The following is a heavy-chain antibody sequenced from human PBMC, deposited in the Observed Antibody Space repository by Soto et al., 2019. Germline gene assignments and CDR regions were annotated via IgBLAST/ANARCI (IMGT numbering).Heavy chain of an antibody. CDR2: IYHGVST. D-gene: IGHD3-10*01. Sequence: PSETLSLTCAVSGYSINSDDYCGCIRQPPGKGLEGITRIYHGVSTFYNPSLRSRVTISIDTAKNQFYLRLTAVTAADTAMYYCARKAYYASGRLNLFDSWGQGTLVTVSS. CDR1: GYSINSDDY. V-gene: IGHV4-38-2*01. J-gene: IGHJ4*02. CDR3: ARKAYYASGRLNLFDS.